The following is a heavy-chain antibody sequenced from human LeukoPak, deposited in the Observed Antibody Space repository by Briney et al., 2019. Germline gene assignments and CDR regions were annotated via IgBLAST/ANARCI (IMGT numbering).Heavy chain of an antibody. CDR2: INPSGGST. J-gene: IGHJ4*02. CDR1: GYTFTSYY. Sequence: ASVKVSCKASGYTFTSYYMHWVRQAPGQGLEWVGIINPSGGSTSYAQKFQGRVTMTRDTSTSTVYMELSSLRSEDTAVYYCARGRRYGYNFASYYFDYWGQGTLVTVSS. CDR3: ARGRRYGYNFASYYFDY. V-gene: IGHV1-46*01. D-gene: IGHD5-24*01.